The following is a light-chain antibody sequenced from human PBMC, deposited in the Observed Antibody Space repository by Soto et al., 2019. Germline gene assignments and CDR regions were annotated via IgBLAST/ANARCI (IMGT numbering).Light chain of an antibody. V-gene: IGKV3-15*01. CDR1: QGVGRN. J-gene: IGKJ1*01. Sequence: EIVMTQSPATLSVSPGEGVTLSCRASQGVGRNFAWYQQKPGQAPRLLIYAASTRATGIPARFSGSGSGTEFTLTISSVQSEDFAGYYCQQYTKWWTFGQGTKVEIK. CDR3: QQYTKWWT. CDR2: AAS.